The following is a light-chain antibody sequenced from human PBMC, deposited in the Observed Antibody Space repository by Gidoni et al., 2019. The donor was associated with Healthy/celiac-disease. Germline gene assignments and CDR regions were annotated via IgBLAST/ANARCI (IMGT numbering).Light chain of an antibody. V-gene: IGKV3-11*01. Sequence: PATLSLSPGERATLSCRASQSVSSYLAWYQQKPGQAPRLLIYDASNRATGIPARFSGSGSGTDFTLTISSLEPEDFAVYYCQQRSNWPLDFGGGTKVEIK. CDR3: QQRSNWPLD. CDR1: QSVSSY. CDR2: DAS. J-gene: IGKJ4*01.